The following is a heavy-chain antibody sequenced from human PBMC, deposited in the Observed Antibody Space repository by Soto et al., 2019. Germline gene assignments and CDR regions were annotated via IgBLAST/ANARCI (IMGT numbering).Heavy chain of an antibody. Sequence: QVQLVESGGGVVQPGRSLRLSCAASGFTFSSYAMHWVRQAPGKGLEWVAVISYDGSNKYYADSVKGRFTISRDNSKNTLYLQMNSLRAEDTAVYYCARDPLKRITMIVVVGYFDYWGQGTLVTVSS. D-gene: IGHD3-22*01. CDR3: ARDPLKRITMIVVVGYFDY. CDR1: GFTFSSYA. CDR2: ISYDGSNK. V-gene: IGHV3-30-3*01. J-gene: IGHJ4*02.